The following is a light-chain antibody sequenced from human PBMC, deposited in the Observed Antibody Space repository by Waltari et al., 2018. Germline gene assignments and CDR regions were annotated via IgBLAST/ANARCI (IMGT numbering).Light chain of an antibody. V-gene: IGKV3-15*01. CDR3: QQYNNWPPLT. CDR2: GAS. CDR1: QSVSSN. J-gene: IGKJ4*01. Sequence: EIVLPKSPATLSVPPGERATLSCRASQSVSSNLAWYQQKPGQAPRLLIYGASTRATGIPARFSGSGSGTEFTLTISSLQSEDFAVYYCQQYNNWPPLTFGGGTKVEIK.